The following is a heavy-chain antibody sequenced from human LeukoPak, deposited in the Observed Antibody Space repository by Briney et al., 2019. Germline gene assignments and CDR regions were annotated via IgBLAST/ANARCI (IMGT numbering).Heavy chain of an antibody. CDR1: GFTFSDYY. Sequence: GGSLRLSCAASGFTFSDYYMSWIRQAPGKGLEWVSYISSGGSTIFYADSVKGRFTISRDNAKNSLYLQMNSLRAEDTAVYYCARGHDSSGYPTFAYWGQGTLVTVSS. CDR2: ISSGGSTI. J-gene: IGHJ4*02. D-gene: IGHD3-22*01. CDR3: ARGHDSSGYPTFAY. V-gene: IGHV3-11*01.